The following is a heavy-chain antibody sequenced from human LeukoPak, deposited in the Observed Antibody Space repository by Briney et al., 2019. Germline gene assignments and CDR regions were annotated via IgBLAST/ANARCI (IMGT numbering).Heavy chain of an antibody. J-gene: IGHJ3*02. Sequence: GGSLRLSCAASGFTFSSYSMNWVRQAPGKGLEWVSYISSSSSTIYYADSVKGRFTISRDNAKNSLYLQMNSLRAEDTAVYYCARIPYSSSSGAFDIWGQGTMVTVSS. CDR3: ARIPYSSSSGAFDI. D-gene: IGHD6-13*01. CDR2: ISSSSSTI. CDR1: GFTFSSYS. V-gene: IGHV3-48*01.